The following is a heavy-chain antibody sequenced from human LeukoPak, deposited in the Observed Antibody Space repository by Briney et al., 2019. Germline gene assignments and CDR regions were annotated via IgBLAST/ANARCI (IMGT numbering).Heavy chain of an antibody. CDR2: IIPSFGTA. D-gene: IGHD2-15*01. Sequence: GASVKVSCKASGGTFRNYAISWMRQAPGQGPDWMGGIIPSFGTANYARKFEGRVNITGDESTNIAYMELRSLRSEDAAVYYCAKGGYCSGGTCYNRGFDPWGQGTMVTVSS. CDR3: AKGGYCSGGTCYNRGFDP. V-gene: IGHV1-69*01. J-gene: IGHJ5*02. CDR1: GGTFRNYA.